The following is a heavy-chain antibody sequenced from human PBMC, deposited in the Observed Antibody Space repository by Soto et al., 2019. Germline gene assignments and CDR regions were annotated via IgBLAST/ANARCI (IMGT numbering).Heavy chain of an antibody. CDR2: ISGSGGST. D-gene: IGHD4-17*01. J-gene: IGHJ5*02. CDR3: AKGSDYGDPRGNWFDP. Sequence: EVQLLESGGGLVQPGGSLRLSCAASGFTFSSYAMSWVRQAPGKGLEWVSAISGSGGSTYYADSVKGRFTISRDNSKNTMYRQMNSLRAEDTAVYYCAKGSDYGDPRGNWFDPWGQGTLVTVSS. CDR1: GFTFSSYA. V-gene: IGHV3-23*01.